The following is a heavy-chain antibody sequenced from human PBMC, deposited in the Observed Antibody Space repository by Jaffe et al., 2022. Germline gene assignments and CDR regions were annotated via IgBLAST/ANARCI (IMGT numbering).Heavy chain of an antibody. J-gene: IGHJ5*02. CDR1: GGSISSGSYY. V-gene: IGHV4-61*02. CDR2: IYTSGST. CDR3: AGCPKNIYGDYAWFDP. Sequence: QVQLQESGPGLVKPSQTLSLTCTVSGGSISSGSYYWSWIRQPAGKGLEWIGRIYTSGSTNYNPSLKSRVTISVDTSKNQFSLKLSSVTAADTAVYYCAGCPKNIYGDYAWFDPWGQGTLVTVSS. D-gene: IGHD4-17*01.